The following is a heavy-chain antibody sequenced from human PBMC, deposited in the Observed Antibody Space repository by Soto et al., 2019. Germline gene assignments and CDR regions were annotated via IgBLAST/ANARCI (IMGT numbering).Heavy chain of an antibody. CDR1: GFTFSNHA. Sequence: QVQLVESGGGVIQPGRSLGISCAASGFTFSNHAMHWVRQAPGKGLEWVALIAYDGGTQLYADSVKGRFTISRDNSKNTLHLHLNSLRTEDTAFYYCVAEVGPNLFDWWGQGTLVTVSS. J-gene: IGHJ5*01. CDR3: VAEVGPNLFDW. D-gene: IGHD1-26*01. CDR2: IAYDGGTQ. V-gene: IGHV3-30*16.